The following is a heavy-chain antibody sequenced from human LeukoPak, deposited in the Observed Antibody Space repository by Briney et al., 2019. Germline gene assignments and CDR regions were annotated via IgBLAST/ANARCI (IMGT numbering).Heavy chain of an antibody. Sequence: GGSLRLSCAASGFTFSSYAMTWVGQAPGMGLEWVANISGSGNSPNYADSVKGRFTISRDNSNNTLYLQMKTLSAEDTAVYYCAKGQRAVAGTCFDNWGQGTLVTVSS. D-gene: IGHD6-19*01. J-gene: IGHJ4*02. CDR2: ISGSGNSP. CDR3: AKGQRAVAGTCFDN. CDR1: GFTFSSYA. V-gene: IGHV3-23*01.